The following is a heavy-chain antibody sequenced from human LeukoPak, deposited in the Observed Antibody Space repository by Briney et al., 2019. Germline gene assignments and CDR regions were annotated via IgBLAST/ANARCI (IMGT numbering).Heavy chain of an antibody. Sequence: GGSLRLSCAASGFTFSSYAMSWVRQAPGKGLEWVSAISGSGGSTYYADSVKGRFTISRDNSKNALFLQMSSLRAEDTAVYYCAREHYFYHMDGWGEGTTVTVSS. J-gene: IGHJ6*03. CDR1: GFTFSSYA. CDR3: AREHYFYHMDG. V-gene: IGHV3-23*01. CDR2: ISGSGGST.